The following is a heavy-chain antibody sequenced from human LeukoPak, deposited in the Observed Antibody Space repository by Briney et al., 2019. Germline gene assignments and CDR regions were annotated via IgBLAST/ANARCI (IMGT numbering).Heavy chain of an antibody. D-gene: IGHD4-17*01. CDR2: IYYTGST. V-gene: IGHV4-59*12. Sequence: PSETLSLTCAVYGGSFSGYYWSWIRQPPGKGLEWIGYIYYTGSTFYNPSLKSRLTISVDTSKNQFSLKLSSVTAADTALYYCARRAGTTVTTKFDYWGQGTLVTVSS. CDR1: GGSFSGYY. CDR3: ARRAGTTVTTKFDY. J-gene: IGHJ4*02.